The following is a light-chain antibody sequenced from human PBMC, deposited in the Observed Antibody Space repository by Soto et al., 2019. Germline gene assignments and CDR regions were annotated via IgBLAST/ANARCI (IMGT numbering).Light chain of an antibody. CDR1: LRVICKY. CDR3: QKYDTSPYA. J-gene: IGKJ2*01. Sequence: EVMLTQSPGTLSFSPGEGAILSGRASLRVICKYLAWYHKKSGQAHRLLIYGASSRYTGIPDRFSGSGSVPGFTLTIRRLESEAFAVDYFQKYDTSPYAFGHGNTRES. V-gene: IGKV3-20*01. CDR2: GAS.